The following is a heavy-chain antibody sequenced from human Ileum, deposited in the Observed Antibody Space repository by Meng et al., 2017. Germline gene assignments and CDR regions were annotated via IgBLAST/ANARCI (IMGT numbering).Heavy chain of an antibody. D-gene: IGHD5/OR15-5a*01. CDR1: HASGPCPSYY. CDR2: VFDSGTT. CDR3: ATDVYGYGLAYLDH. J-gene: IGHJ4*02. Sequence: LHPSCPSLLRPSESRALPSASSHASGPCPSYYVTCIRQPPGKGLGWMAYVFDSGTTNYNPSLISRVSISSDTSQNQFSLKLTSLTTADTAVYYCATDVYGYGLAYLDHWGQGSLVTVSS. V-gene: IGHV4-61*01.